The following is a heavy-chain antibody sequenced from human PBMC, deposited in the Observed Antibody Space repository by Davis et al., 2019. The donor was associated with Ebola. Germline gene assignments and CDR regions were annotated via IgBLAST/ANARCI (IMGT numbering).Heavy chain of an antibody. D-gene: IGHD3-9*01. V-gene: IGHV1-2*06. J-gene: IGHJ4*02. CDR2: INPNSGGT. CDR1: GYTFTSYG. Sequence: ASVKVSCKASGYTFTSYGITWVRQAPGQGLEWMGRINPNSGGTNYAQKFQGRVTMTRDTSISTAYMELSRLRSDDTAVYYCARYFDWEWGYFDYWGQGTLVTVSS. CDR3: ARYFDWEWGYFDY.